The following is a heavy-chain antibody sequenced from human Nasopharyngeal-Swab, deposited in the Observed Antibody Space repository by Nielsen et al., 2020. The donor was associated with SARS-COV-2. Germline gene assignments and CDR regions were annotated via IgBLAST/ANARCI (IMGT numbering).Heavy chain of an antibody. CDR1: GFSLSKTRMG. D-gene: IGHD2-2*01. CDR2: IFSNDEK. J-gene: IGHJ5*02. Sequence: SGPTLVKPTETGTLTCTVSGFSLSKTRMGVSGIRQPPGKALEWLAHIFSNDEKLDSTSLNSRLTISKDTSKSQVVLTMTNMDPVDTATYYCARCREYCSSTTCYVNWFDPWGQGTQVTVSS. CDR3: ARCREYCSSTTCYVNWFDP. V-gene: IGHV2-26*01.